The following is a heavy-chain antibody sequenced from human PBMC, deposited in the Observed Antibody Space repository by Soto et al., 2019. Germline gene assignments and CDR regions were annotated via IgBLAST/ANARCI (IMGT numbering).Heavy chain of an antibody. D-gene: IGHD4-17*01. CDR2: IYNSGST. CDR3: ARVTVTSSYGMDV. CDR1: GGSVSSGTYY. Sequence: SETLSLTCTVSGGSVSSGTYYWSWIRQPPGKGLEWIGYIYNSGSTNYNPSLKSRVPISVDTSKNQFSLKLSSVTAADTAVYYCARVTVTSSYGMDVWGQGTTVTVSS. J-gene: IGHJ6*02. V-gene: IGHV4-61*01.